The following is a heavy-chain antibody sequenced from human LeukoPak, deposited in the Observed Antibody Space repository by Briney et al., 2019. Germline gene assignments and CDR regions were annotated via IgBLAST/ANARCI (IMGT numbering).Heavy chain of an antibody. CDR3: ARENGGPSNYYDSSGYYLNY. D-gene: IGHD3-22*01. J-gene: IGHJ4*02. CDR1: GYTFTGYY. CDR2: INPNSGGT. Sequence: ASVKVSCKASGYTFTGYYMHWVRQAPGQGLEWMGWINPNSGGTNYAQKFQGRVTMTRDTSISTAYMELSRLRSDDTAVYYYARENGGPSNYYDSSGYYLNYWGQGTLVTVSS. V-gene: IGHV1-2*02.